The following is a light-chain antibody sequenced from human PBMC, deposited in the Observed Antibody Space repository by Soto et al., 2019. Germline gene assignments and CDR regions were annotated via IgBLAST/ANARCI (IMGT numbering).Light chain of an antibody. CDR1: RSDIGSYNY. Sequence: QSVLTQPASMSGSPGQSITISCSGTRSDIGSYNYVAWYQQFPGKTPKILIYGVSNRPSGVSSRFSGSKSGNTASLTISGLQAEDEADYYCISYTGSSTSDVFGSGTKVTVL. CDR2: GVS. J-gene: IGLJ1*01. CDR3: ISYTGSSTSDV. V-gene: IGLV2-14*01.